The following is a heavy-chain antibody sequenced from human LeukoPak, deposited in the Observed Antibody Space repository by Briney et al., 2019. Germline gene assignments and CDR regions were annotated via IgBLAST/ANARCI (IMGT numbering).Heavy chain of an antibody. CDR2: INHSGST. D-gene: IGHD3-16*02. CDR3: AREGLHLGKLSLAFDY. CDR1: GGSFSGYY. V-gene: IGHV4-34*01. Sequence: PSETLSLTCAVYGGSFSGYYWSWIRQPPGKGLEWIGEINHSGSTNYNPSLKSRVTISVDTSKNQVSLKLSSVTAADTAVYYCAREGLHLGKLSLAFDYWGQGTLVTVSS. J-gene: IGHJ4*02.